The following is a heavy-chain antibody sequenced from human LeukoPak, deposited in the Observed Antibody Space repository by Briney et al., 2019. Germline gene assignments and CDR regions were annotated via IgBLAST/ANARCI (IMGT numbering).Heavy chain of an antibody. Sequence: GGSLRLSCAASGFTFSSYSMNWVRQAPGKGLEWVSSISSSSSYIYYADSVKGRFTISRDNSKNTLYLQMNSLRAEDTAVYYCAKDHDRDFWSGYYTSISDYWGQGTLVTVSS. D-gene: IGHD3-3*01. V-gene: IGHV3-21*04. CDR2: ISSSSSYI. CDR1: GFTFSSYS. CDR3: AKDHDRDFWSGYYTSISDY. J-gene: IGHJ4*02.